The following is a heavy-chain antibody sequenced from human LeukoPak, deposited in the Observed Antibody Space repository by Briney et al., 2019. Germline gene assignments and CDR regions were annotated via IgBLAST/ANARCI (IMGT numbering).Heavy chain of an antibody. J-gene: IGHJ4*02. Sequence: EASVKVSCKASGYTFSGYYIHWVRQAPGQGLEWMGWINPKSGGTNYAQKFQGRVTMTRDTSISTAHMELSRLRSDDTAVYYCARWGLTAGPYGYNSQYWGQGTLVTVSS. CDR1: GYTFSGYY. D-gene: IGHD5-24*01. CDR2: INPKSGGT. V-gene: IGHV1-2*02. CDR3: ARWGLTAGPYGYNSQY.